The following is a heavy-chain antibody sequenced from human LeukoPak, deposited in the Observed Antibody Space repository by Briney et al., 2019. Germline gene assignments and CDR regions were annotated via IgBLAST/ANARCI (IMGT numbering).Heavy chain of an antibody. CDR3: AKRGVVIRVILVGFHKEAYYFDS. Sequence: GGSLRLSCAVSGITLSNYGMGWVRQAPGKGLEWVAGISGSGGSTNYADSVKGRFTITRDNPKNTLYLQMNSLRAEDTAVYFCAKRGVVIRVILVGFHKEAYYFDSWGQGALVTVSS. D-gene: IGHD3-22*01. J-gene: IGHJ4*02. CDR1: GITLSNYG. V-gene: IGHV3-23*01. CDR2: ISGSGGST.